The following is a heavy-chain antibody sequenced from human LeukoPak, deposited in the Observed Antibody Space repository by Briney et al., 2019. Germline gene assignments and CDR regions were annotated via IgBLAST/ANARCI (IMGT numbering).Heavy chain of an antibody. D-gene: IGHD3-22*01. V-gene: IGHV1-8*02. J-gene: IGHJ4*02. CDR2: MNPNSGNT. CDR1: GYTFTGYY. CDR3: ARGTGGITMIVVVRDYYFDY. Sequence: ASVKVSCKASGYTFTGYYMHWVRQATGQGLEWMGWMNPNSGNTGYAQKFQGRVTMTRNTSISTAYMELSSLRSEDTAVYYCARGTGGITMIVVVRDYYFDYWGQGTLVTVSS.